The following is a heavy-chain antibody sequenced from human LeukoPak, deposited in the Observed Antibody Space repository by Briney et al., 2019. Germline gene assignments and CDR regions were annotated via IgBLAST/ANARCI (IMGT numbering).Heavy chain of an antibody. CDR2: INPNSGGT. CDR3: ARDGSGSGANKEWFDP. Sequence: ASVKVSCKASGYTFTGYYMHWVRQAPGQGLEWMGWINPNSGGTNYAQKFQGRVTMTRVTSISTAYMELSRLRSDDTAVYYCARDGSGSGANKEWFDPWGQGTLVTVSS. D-gene: IGHD1-26*01. V-gene: IGHV1-2*02. J-gene: IGHJ5*02. CDR1: GYTFTGYY.